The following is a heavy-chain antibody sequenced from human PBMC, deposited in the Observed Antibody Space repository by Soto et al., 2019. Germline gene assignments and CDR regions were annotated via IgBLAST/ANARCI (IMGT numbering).Heavy chain of an antibody. CDR2: INPNSGGT. CDR3: ARERKYCSGGSCSPDYYYGMDV. D-gene: IGHD2-15*01. J-gene: IGHJ6*02. Sequence: GASVKVSCKASGYTFTGYYMHWVLQAPGQGLEWMGWINPNSGGTNYAQKFQGWVTMTRDTSISTAYMELSRLRSDDTAVYYCARERKYCSGGSCSPDYYYGMDVWGQGTTVTVSS. V-gene: IGHV1-2*04. CDR1: GYTFTGYY.